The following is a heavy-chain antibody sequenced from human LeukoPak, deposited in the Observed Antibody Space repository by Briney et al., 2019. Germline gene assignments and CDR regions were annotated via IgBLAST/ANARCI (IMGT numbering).Heavy chain of an antibody. Sequence: ASVKVSCKASGYTFTSYGISWVRQAPGQGLEWMGWISAYNGNTNYAQKLQGRVTMTTDTSTSTAYMELRSLRSDDTAVYYCAREPDRLPAAINWFDPWGQGTLVTVSS. D-gene: IGHD2-2*02. V-gene: IGHV1-18*01. CDR3: AREPDRLPAAINWFDP. CDR1: GYTFTSYG. J-gene: IGHJ5*02. CDR2: ISAYNGNT.